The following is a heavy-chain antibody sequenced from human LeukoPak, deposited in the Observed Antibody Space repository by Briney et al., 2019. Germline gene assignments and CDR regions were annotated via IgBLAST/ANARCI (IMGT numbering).Heavy chain of an antibody. CDR3: ARDTPETATNRLGWFDP. V-gene: IGHV3-7*01. CDR1: GFTFSDYC. Sequence: PGGSLRLSCVASGFTFSDYCMSWVRQAPGKGLEWVANIKQDGSEKYYVDSVKGRFTISRDNAKNSLYLQVNSVRAEDTAVYYCARDTPETATNRLGWFDPWGQGILVTVSS. D-gene: IGHD5-24*01. CDR2: IKQDGSEK. J-gene: IGHJ5*02.